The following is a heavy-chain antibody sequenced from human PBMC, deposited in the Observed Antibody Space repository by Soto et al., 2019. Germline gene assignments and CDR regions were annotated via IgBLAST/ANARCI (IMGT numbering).Heavy chain of an antibody. CDR2: INVGNGNT. Sequence: PSVKVSCKASGYTFTSYAMHWVRQAPGQRLEWMGWINVGNGNTKYSEKLQGRVTITIDTSASTGYLELNSLRYEDTAVYYCGRERWASGSRWLDPWGQGTLVTVSS. D-gene: IGHD6-19*01. CDR3: GRERWASGSRWLDP. CDR1: GYTFTSYA. V-gene: IGHV1-3*01. J-gene: IGHJ5*02.